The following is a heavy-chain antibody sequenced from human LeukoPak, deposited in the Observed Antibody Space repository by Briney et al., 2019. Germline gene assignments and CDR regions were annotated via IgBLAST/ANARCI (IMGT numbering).Heavy chain of an antibody. CDR1: GFTFSSYW. Sequence: PPGGSLRLSCAASGFTFSSYWMHWVRQAPGKGLVWVSRINSDGSSTSYADSVKGRFTISRDNAKNTLYLQMNSLRAEDTAVYYCARGVTMVRGVIPTLGYWGQGTLVTVSS. D-gene: IGHD3-10*01. J-gene: IGHJ4*02. CDR2: INSDGSST. V-gene: IGHV3-74*01. CDR3: ARGVTMVRGVIPTLGY.